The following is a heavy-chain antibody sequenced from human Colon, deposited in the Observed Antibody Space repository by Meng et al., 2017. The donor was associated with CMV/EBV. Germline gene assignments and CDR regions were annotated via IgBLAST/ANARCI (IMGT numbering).Heavy chain of an antibody. CDR2: IYYSGSV. CDR3: ARDWNRLQGPGDYYGMDV. J-gene: IGHJ6*02. CDR1: GGPISTYY. Sequence: GSLRLSCTVSGGPISTYYWSWIRQPPGKGLEWIGYIYYSGSVNYNPALESRVSFSIDTSKNQFSLRLTSVTAADTAVYFCARDWNRLQGPGDYYGMDVWGQGTTVTVSS. D-gene: IGHD2/OR15-2a*01. V-gene: IGHV4-59*01.